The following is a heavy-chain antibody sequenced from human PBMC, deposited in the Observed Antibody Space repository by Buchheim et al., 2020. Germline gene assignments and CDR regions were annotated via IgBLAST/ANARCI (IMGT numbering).Heavy chain of an antibody. V-gene: IGHV1-46*01. CDR1: GYTFTSYY. Sequence: QVQLVQSGAEVTKPGASVKVSCKASGYTFTSYYMHWVRQAPGQGLEWMGIINPSGGSTSYAQKFQGRVTMTRDTSTTTFYMEMRSLRSEDTAVYDCARDPGCSGGSCYFRNGMDVWGQGTT. CDR3: ARDPGCSGGSCYFRNGMDV. J-gene: IGHJ6*02. CDR2: INPSGGST. D-gene: IGHD2-15*01.